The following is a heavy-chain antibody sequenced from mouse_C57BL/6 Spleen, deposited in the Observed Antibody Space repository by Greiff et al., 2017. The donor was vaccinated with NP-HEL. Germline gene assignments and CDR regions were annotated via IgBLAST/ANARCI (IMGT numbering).Heavy chain of an antibody. CDR2: ILRNGST. CDR1: GFSLTSYG. Sequence: QVQLQQSEPGLGSPSPHLSIPCTVSGFSLTSYGVNWVRQPPGTGLAWMVVILRNGSTTYNSALKSRLSISKDNSKSQVFLKMNSLQTDDTAMYYCARALPYYYGSSYEFAYWGQGTRVTVSA. J-gene: IGHJ3*01. V-gene: IGHV2-6*03. D-gene: IGHD1-1*01. CDR3: ARALPYYYGSSYEFAY.